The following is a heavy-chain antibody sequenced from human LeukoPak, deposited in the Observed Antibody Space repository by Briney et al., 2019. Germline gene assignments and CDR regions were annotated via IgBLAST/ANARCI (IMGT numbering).Heavy chain of an antibody. D-gene: IGHD3-10*02. CDR3: ARGRNDNGGMFCDS. V-gene: IGHV4-59*01. J-gene: IGHJ4*02. Sequence: PSETLSLTCTVSGGSIRSYCWSWIRQAPRQGPGLVGFISYSGYTSYHPSLKSRGAISVGTSKSQFSLRLSSRTAADTAIYYCARGRNDNGGMFCDSWAQGTLVSVSS. CDR1: GGSIRSYC. CDR2: ISYSGYT.